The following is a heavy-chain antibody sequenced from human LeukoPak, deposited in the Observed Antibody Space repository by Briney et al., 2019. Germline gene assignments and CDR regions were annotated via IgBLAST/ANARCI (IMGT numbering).Heavy chain of an antibody. CDR2: VADDEKTI. CDR3: ARVGGDHIVATWGYFDY. J-gene: IGHJ4*02. V-gene: IGHV3-30*04. D-gene: IGHD5-12*01. Sequence: GGSLRLSCVASGFTFTGHSMHWVRQAPGKGLEWVAVVADDEKTIFYADSLKGRFTVSRDNSKNTLYLQMNSLRAEDTAVYYCARVGGDHIVATWGYFDYWGQGTLVTVSS. CDR1: GFTFTGHS.